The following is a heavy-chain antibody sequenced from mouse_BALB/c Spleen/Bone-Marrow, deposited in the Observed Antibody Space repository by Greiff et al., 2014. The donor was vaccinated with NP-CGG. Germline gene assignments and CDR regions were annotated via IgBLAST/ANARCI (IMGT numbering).Heavy chain of an antibody. CDR3: ARRGRIAEALGY. CDR2: INPYNDGT. V-gene: IGHV1-14*01. J-gene: IGHJ2*01. D-gene: IGHD6-1*01. CDR1: GYTFTSYV. Sequence: VQLQQPGPGQVKPGASVKMSCKASGYTFTSYVMHWGKQKPGQGLEWIGYINPYNDGTKYNEKFKGKATLTSDNSSSTAYMELSSLTSEDSAVYYCARRGRIAEALGYWGQGTTLTVSS.